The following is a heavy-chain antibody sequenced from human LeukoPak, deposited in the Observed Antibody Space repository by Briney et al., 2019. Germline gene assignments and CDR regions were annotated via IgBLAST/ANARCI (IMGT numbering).Heavy chain of an antibody. Sequence: GGSLRLSCAASGFTFSGSPILWVRQASGKGLEWVGRIRSKADNYATAYAASVQGRCTISRDDSKSTAYLQLNSLKTEDTAVYYCARVNDHQLLYPNWFDPWGQGTLVTVSS. J-gene: IGHJ5*02. D-gene: IGHD2-2*02. CDR1: GFTFSGSP. V-gene: IGHV3-73*01. CDR3: ARVNDHQLLYPNWFDP. CDR2: IRSKADNYAT.